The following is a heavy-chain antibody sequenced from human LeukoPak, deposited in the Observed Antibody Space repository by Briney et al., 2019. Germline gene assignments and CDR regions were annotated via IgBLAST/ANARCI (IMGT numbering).Heavy chain of an antibody. CDR3: AKDECGYSSGWYSDYYYYYMDV. J-gene: IGHJ6*03. Sequence: GGSLKLSCKASGFTFSSYAMSWVRQAPGQGLEWVAAIIASFGSTYYADSVQGRVTITRDKSKNTPYLEMNSLRAEDTAVYYCAKDECGYSSGWYSDYYYYYMDVWGKGTTVTVSS. CDR2: IIASFGST. CDR1: GFTFSSYA. D-gene: IGHD6-19*01. V-gene: IGHV3-23*01.